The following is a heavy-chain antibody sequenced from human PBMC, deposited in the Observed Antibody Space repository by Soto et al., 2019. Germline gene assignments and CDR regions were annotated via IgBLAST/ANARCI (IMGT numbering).Heavy chain of an antibody. D-gene: IGHD3-3*01. CDR1: GGSFSGYY. V-gene: IGHV4-34*01. CDR2: INHSGST. J-gene: IGHJ4*02. Sequence: SETLSLTCAVYGGSFSGYYWSWIRQPPGKGLEWIGEINHSGSTNYNPSLKSRVTISVDTSKNQFSLKLSSVTAADTAVYYCARAVVGYYDFWSGYYRGLDYWGQGTLVTVSS. CDR3: ARAVVGYYDFWSGYYRGLDY.